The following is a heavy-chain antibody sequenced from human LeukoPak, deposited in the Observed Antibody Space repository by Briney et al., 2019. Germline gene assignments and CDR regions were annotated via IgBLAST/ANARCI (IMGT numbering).Heavy chain of an antibody. Sequence: SETLSLTCSVSGGTINNYYWSWIRQPPGKGLEWIAYIYYTGSTNYNPSLKSRVTISVDTSKNQLRLQLTSVTASDAAAYCGARHNARQRGWIGEVDYWGQGALVTVSS. J-gene: IGHJ4*02. D-gene: IGHD3-10*01. CDR1: GGTINNYY. CDR3: ARHNARQRGWIGEVDY. V-gene: IGHV4-59*08. CDR2: IYYTGST.